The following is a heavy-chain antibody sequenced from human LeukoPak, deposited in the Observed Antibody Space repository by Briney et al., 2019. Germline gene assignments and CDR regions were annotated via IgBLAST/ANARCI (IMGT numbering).Heavy chain of an antibody. CDR1: GVSFSWYA. CDR2: VTARGGAT. CDR3: AKYLGSGTSFDD. D-gene: IGHD3-10*01. V-gene: IGHV3-23*01. Sequence: GGSLRLSCVDSGVSFSWYALAWVRQAPGRGLEWVAAVTARGGATHYVDSVKGRFTISRDNSKNTLYLQMNSLRAEDTAVYYCAKYLGSGTSFDDWGQGTLVTVSS. J-gene: IGHJ4*02.